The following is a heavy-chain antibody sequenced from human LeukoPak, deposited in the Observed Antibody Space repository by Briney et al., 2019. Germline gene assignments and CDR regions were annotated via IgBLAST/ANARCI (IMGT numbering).Heavy chain of an antibody. D-gene: IGHD5-12*01. CDR2: IYHGGST. V-gene: IGHV4-38-2*01. CDR3: ARYSRNGVDEIGF. Sequence: PSETLSLTCAVSGYSIRSGYYWGWIRQPPRRGLEWIGTIYHGGSTYYNPSLTSRVTISVDTSKNQLSLKLTSVTAADTAVYYCARYSRNGVDEIGFWGQGTLVIVSS. CDR1: GYSIRSGYY. J-gene: IGHJ4*02.